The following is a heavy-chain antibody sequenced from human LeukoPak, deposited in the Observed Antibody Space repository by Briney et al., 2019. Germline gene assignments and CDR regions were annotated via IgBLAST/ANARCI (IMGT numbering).Heavy chain of an antibody. D-gene: IGHD5-24*01. Sequence: SETLSLTCTVSGGSISSYYWSWIRQRPGKGLEWIGYIYYSGSTNYNPSLKSRVTISVDTSKNQFSLKLSSVTAADTAVYYCAGGYNYGFIVYWGQGTLVTVSS. CDR3: AGGYNYGFIVY. J-gene: IGHJ4*02. CDR2: IYYSGST. CDR1: GGSISSYY. V-gene: IGHV4-59*01.